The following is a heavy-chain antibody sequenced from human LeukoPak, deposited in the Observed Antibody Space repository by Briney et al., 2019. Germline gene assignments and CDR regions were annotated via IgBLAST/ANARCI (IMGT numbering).Heavy chain of an antibody. CDR3: ATDPPYGGYYYYYYMDV. D-gene: IGHD4/OR15-4a*01. V-gene: IGHV3-23*01. J-gene: IGHJ6*03. CDR2: ISGSGATT. Sequence: GGSLRLSCAASGLTLSTYAMSWVRQAPGKGLAWVSSISGSGATTYYADSVKGRFTISRDNSKNTLYLQMNSLRVEDTAVYYCATDPPYGGYYYYYYMDVWGKGTTVTVSS. CDR1: GLTLSTYA.